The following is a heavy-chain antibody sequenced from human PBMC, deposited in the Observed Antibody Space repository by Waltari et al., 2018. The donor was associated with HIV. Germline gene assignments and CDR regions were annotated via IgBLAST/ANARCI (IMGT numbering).Heavy chain of an antibody. CDR3: ARAPPYSTRWFYDAFDI. Sequence: QVQLVESGGGVVQPGWSLRLYCAASGFTFSTYTVHWFRQAPGVGLEWVALISYDGSDESYADYVKGRFTISRDNSKNTLYLQMNSLRAEDTAVYYCARAPPYSTRWFYDAFDIWGQGTMVTVSS. J-gene: IGHJ3*02. CDR1: GFTFSTYT. V-gene: IGHV3-30*01. D-gene: IGHD6-13*01. CDR2: ISYDGSDE.